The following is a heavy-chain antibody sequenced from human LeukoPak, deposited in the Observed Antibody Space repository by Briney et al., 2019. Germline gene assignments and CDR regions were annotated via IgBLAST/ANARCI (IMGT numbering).Heavy chain of an antibody. Sequence: ASVKVSCKASGYTFTGYYMHWVRQAPGQGLEWMGWINPNSGGTNCAQKFQGWVTMTRDTSISTAYMELSRLRSDDTAVYYCARDGMTGYIPFYYYYGMDVWGQGTTVTVSS. CDR1: GYTFTGYY. D-gene: IGHD3-9*01. J-gene: IGHJ6*02. CDR3: ARDGMTGYIPFYYYYGMDV. CDR2: INPNSGGT. V-gene: IGHV1-2*04.